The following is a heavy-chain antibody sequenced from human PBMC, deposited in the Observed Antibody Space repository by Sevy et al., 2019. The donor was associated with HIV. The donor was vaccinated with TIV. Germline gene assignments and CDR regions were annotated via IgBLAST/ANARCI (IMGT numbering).Heavy chain of an antibody. CDR3: ARERCGADCGYFAMHV. V-gene: IGHV3-30-3*01. CDR1: GFIFNKCS. CDR2: ISSDGDKK. D-gene: IGHD2-21*02. J-gene: IGHJ6*02. Sequence: GGYLRLYCAASGFIFNKCSLHWVRQAPGKGPEWVAVISSDGDKKLYADSVKGRFSISRDNSKKNRYLQLNSLRVEDTGVYYCARERCGADCGYFAMHVWGRGTMVTVSS.